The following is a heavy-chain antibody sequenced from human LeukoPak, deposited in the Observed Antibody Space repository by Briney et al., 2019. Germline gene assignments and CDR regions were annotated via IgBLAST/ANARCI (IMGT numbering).Heavy chain of an antibody. V-gene: IGHV1-18*01. D-gene: IGHD5-12*01. CDR2: ISAYNGST. Sequence: GASVKVSCKASGYTFTSFGINWVRQAPGQGLEWMGWISAYNGSTNFAQKFQGRVTMTRDTSISTAYMELSSLTSDDTAVYYCARGRFSGYGADWGQGTLVTVSS. CDR3: ARGRFSGYGAD. CDR1: GYTFTSFG. J-gene: IGHJ4*02.